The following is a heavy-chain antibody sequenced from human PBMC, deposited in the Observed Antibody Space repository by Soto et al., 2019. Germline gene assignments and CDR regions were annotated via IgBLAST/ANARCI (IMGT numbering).Heavy chain of an antibody. V-gene: IGHV4-39*01. D-gene: IGHD2-2*01. Sequence: SETLSLTCTVSGGSISSSSYYWGWIRQPPGKGLEWIGSIYYSGRTYYNPSLKSRVTISVDTSKNQFSLKLSSVTAADTAVYYCARLFPRVVPAAIYFDYWGQGILVTVSS. CDR1: GGSISSSSYY. J-gene: IGHJ4*02. CDR3: ARLFPRVVPAAIYFDY. CDR2: IYYSGRT.